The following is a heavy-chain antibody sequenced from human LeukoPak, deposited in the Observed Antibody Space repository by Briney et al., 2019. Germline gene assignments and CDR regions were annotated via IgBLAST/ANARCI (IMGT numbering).Heavy chain of an antibody. CDR3: ARDSITGRFDP. V-gene: IGHV3-53*01. CDR1: GFTFSSYA. Sequence: GGSLRLSCSASGFTFSSYAMSWVRQAPGKGLEWVSVIYSGGSTYYADSVKGRFTISRDNSKNTLYLQMNSLRAEDTAVYYCARDSITGRFDPWGQGTLVTVSS. J-gene: IGHJ5*02. CDR2: IYSGGST. D-gene: IGHD1-14*01.